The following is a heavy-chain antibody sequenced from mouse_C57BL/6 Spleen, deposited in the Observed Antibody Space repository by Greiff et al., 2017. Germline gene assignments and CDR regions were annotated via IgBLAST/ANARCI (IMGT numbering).Heavy chain of an antibody. D-gene: IGHD1-1*01. Sequence: VQLQQPGAELVRPGSSVKLSCKASGYTFTSYWMHWVKQRPIQGLEWIGNIDPSDSETHYNQKFKDKATLTVDKSSSTAYMQLSSLTSEDSAVYYCAREDYGPMDYWGQGTSVTVSS. CDR3: AREDYGPMDY. V-gene: IGHV1-52*01. CDR2: IDPSDSET. J-gene: IGHJ4*01. CDR1: GYTFTSYW.